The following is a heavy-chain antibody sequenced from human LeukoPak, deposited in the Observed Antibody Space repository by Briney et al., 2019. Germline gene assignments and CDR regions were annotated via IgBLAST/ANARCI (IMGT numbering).Heavy chain of an antibody. J-gene: IGHJ4*02. Sequence: GRSLRLSCAASGFTFSTYAMSWVRQAPGKGLEWVSSISGRTSGTYYADSVKGRFTISRDNSMNTLFLQMNSLRAEDTAVYYCATLTAPTTGYWGQGTLVTVSS. CDR3: ATLTAPTTGY. CDR2: ISGRTSGT. V-gene: IGHV3-23*01. D-gene: IGHD5-18*01. CDR1: GFTFSTYA.